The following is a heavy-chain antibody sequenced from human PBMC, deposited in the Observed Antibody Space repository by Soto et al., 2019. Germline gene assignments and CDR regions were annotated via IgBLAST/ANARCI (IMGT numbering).Heavy chain of an antibody. D-gene: IGHD3-22*01. Sequence: GGSLRLSCAASGFTFSRYWMIRVRQAPGRGLEWVANIKEDGSQKWYVDSVKGRFTISRDNAKNSLYLQINSLRAEDTAVYFCARGDYYDSSGPFSDAFDIWGQGTMVTVSS. V-gene: IGHV3-7*04. CDR2: IKEDGSQK. J-gene: IGHJ3*02. CDR1: GFTFSRYW. CDR3: ARGDYYDSSGPFSDAFDI.